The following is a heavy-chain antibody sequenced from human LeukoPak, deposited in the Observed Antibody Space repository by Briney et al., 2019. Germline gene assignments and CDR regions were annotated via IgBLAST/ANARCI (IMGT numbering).Heavy chain of an antibody. V-gene: IGHV1-18*01. CDR2: ISAYNGNT. D-gene: IGHD6-13*01. CDR3: ARGYSSSWYSPYANYYGMDV. Sequence: ASVKVSCKASGYTFTSYGISWVRQAPGQGLEWMGWISAYNGNTNYAQKLQGRVTMTTDTSTSTAYMELRSLRSGDTAVYYCARGYSSSWYSPYANYYGMDVWGQGTTVTVSS. J-gene: IGHJ6*02. CDR1: GYTFTSYG.